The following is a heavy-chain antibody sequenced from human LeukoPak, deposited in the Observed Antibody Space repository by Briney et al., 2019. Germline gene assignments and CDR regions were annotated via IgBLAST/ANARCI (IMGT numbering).Heavy chain of an antibody. Sequence: GASVKVSCKASGGTFSSYAISWVRQAPGQGLEWMGGIIPTFGTANYAQKFQGRVTITADESTSTAYMGLSSLRSEDTAVYYCARDSSGWKPDFFDYWGQGTLVTVSS. CDR1: GGTFSSYA. D-gene: IGHD6-19*01. J-gene: IGHJ4*02. CDR2: IIPTFGTA. CDR3: ARDSSGWKPDFFDY. V-gene: IGHV1-69*13.